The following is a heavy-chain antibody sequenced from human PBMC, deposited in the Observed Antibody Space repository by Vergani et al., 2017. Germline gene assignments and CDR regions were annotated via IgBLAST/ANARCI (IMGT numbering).Heavy chain of an antibody. CDR2: ISSSSSYI. CDR3: ARPTGVGVVATVDY. J-gene: IGHJ4*02. D-gene: IGHD5-12*01. V-gene: IGHV3-21*01. Sequence: EVQLVESGGGLVKPGGSLRLSCAASGFTFSSYSMNWVRQAPGKGLEWVSSISSSSSYIYYADSVKGRFTISRDNAKNSLYLQMNSLRAEDTAVYYCARPTGVGVVATVDYWGQGTLVTVSS. CDR1: GFTFSSYS.